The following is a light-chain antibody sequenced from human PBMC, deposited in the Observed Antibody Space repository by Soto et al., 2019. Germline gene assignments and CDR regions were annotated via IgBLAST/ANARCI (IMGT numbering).Light chain of an antibody. CDR1: QSISSNK. J-gene: IGKJ5*01. CDR3: HQYGNYGIT. CDR2: GVS. V-gene: IGKV3-20*01. Sequence: QSPATLSVSKRESASLSCRASQSISSNKLAWYQQKPGQAPRLLLFGVSNRATGIPARFSGSGSGTDFTLTISRLEPEDFAVYYCHQYGNYGIT.